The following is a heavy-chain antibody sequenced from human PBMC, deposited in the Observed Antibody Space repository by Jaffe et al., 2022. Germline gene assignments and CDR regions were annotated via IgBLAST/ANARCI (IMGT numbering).Heavy chain of an antibody. V-gene: IGHV3-30*18. Sequence: QVQLVESGGGVVQPGRSLRLSCAASGFTFSSYGMHWVRQAPGKGLEWVAVISYDGSNKYYADSVKGRFTISRDNSKNTLYLQMNSLRAEDTAVYYCAKDGKDYIWGRIGGYFDLWGRGTLVTVSS. CDR2: ISYDGSNK. CDR1: GFTFSSYG. CDR3: AKDGKDYIWGRIGGYFDL. D-gene: IGHD3-16*01. J-gene: IGHJ2*01.